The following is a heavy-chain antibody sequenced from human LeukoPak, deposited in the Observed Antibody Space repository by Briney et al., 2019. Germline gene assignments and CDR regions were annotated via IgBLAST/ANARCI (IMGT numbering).Heavy chain of an antibody. D-gene: IGHD2-15*01. CDR2: IYYSGST. V-gene: IGHV4-31*03. CDR3: ARVPLYCSGGSCQSDAFDI. Sequence: SETLSLTCTVSGGSISSGGYYWSWIRQHPGKGLEWIGYIYYSGSTYYNPSLKSRVTISVDTSKNQFSLRLSSVTAADTAVYYCARVPLYCSGGSCQSDAFDIWGQGTMVTVSS. J-gene: IGHJ3*02. CDR1: GGSISSGGYY.